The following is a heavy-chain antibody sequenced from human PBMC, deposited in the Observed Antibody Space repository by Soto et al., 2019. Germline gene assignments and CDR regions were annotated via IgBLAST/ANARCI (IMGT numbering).Heavy chain of an antibody. J-gene: IGHJ4*02. V-gene: IGHV1-18*01. Sequence: ASVKVSCKASGYTFTSYGISWVRQAPGQGLEWMGWISAYNGNTNYAQKLQGRVTMTTDTSTSTAYMELRSLRSDDTAVYYCARGPLYCSGGSCYLPSGYWGQGTLVTVPQ. CDR1: GYTFTSYG. D-gene: IGHD2-15*01. CDR2: ISAYNGNT. CDR3: ARGPLYCSGGSCYLPSGY.